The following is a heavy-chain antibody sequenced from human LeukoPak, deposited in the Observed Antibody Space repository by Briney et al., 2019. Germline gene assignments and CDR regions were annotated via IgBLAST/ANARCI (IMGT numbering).Heavy chain of an antibody. CDR2: INPSGGST. V-gene: IGHV1-46*01. Sequence: ASVKVSCKASGYTFTGYYMHWVRQAPGQGLEWMGIINPSGGSTSYAQKFQGRVTMTRNTSISTAYMELSSLRSEDTAVYYCARTAAAANDAFDIWGQGTMVTVSS. CDR3: ARTAAAANDAFDI. CDR1: GYTFTGYY. J-gene: IGHJ3*02. D-gene: IGHD6-13*01.